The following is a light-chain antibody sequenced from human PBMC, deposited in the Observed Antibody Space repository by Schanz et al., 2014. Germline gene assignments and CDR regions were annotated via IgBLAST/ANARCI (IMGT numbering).Light chain of an antibody. CDR2: GAS. V-gene: IGKV3-20*01. Sequence: EIVLTQSPGTLSLSPGERATLSCRASQSVSSSYLAWYQQKPGQAPRLLIYGASSRATGIPDRFSGSGSGTEFTLTISTLEPEDFAVYYCQQYGNSPPFTFGQGTKLEIK. CDR3: QQYGNSPPFT. J-gene: IGKJ2*01. CDR1: QSVSSSY.